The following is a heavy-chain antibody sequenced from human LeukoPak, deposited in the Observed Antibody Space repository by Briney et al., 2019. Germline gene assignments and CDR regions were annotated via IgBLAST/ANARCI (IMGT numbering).Heavy chain of an antibody. CDR1: GFTFSSYW. CDR2: IKQDGSEK. CDR3: ASNSGYDSFGFDY. Sequence: GGSLRLSCAASGFTFSSYWMSWVRQAPGKGLEWVANIKQDGSEKYYVDSVKGRFTISRGNAKNSLYLQMNSLRAEDTAVYYCASNSGYDSFGFDYWGQGTLVTVSS. V-gene: IGHV3-7*01. D-gene: IGHD5-12*01. J-gene: IGHJ4*02.